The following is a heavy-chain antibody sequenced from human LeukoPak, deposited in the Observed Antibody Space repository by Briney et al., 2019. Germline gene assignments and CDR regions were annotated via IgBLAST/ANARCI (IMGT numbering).Heavy chain of an antibody. J-gene: IGHJ3*02. Sequence: SETLSLNCTVSGGSISDNYWTWIRQPPGKGLQWIGYMDYSGGANYNPSLKSRITISLDRSKNQFSLKVNSVNAADTAVYYCARESHVLDIWGQGTMVTVSS. D-gene: IGHD3-10*02. CDR1: GGSISDNY. CDR2: MDYSGGA. V-gene: IGHV4-59*01. CDR3: ARESHVLDI.